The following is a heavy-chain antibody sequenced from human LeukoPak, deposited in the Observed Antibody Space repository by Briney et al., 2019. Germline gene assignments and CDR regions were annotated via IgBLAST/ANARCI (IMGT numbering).Heavy chain of an antibody. CDR1: GGSISSYY. CDR3: ARQRLGITGTDFDC. D-gene: IGHD1-20*01. J-gene: IGHJ4*02. CDR2: IYYSGST. Sequence: SETLSLTCTVSGGSISSYYWSWIRQPPGKGLEWIGYIYYSGSTNYNPSLKSRVTISVDTSKNQFSLKLSSVTAADTAVYYCARQRLGITGTDFDCWGQGTLVTVSS. V-gene: IGHV4-59*08.